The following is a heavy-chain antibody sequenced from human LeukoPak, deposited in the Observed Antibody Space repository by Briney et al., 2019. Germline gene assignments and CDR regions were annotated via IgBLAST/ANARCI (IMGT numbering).Heavy chain of an antibody. CDR1: GYTFTGYY. V-gene: IGHV1-69*05. CDR2: IIPIFGTA. Sequence: GASVKVSCKASGYTFTGYYMHWVRQAPGQGLEWMGRIIPIFGTANYAQKFQGRVTITTDESTSTAYMELSSLRSEDTAVYYCARARSSSWIHFDYWGQGTLVTVSS. CDR3: ARARSSSWIHFDY. J-gene: IGHJ4*02. D-gene: IGHD6-13*01.